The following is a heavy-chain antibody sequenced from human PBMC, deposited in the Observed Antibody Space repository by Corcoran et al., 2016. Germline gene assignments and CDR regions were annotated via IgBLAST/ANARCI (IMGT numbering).Heavy chain of an antibody. CDR2: IYHSGST. CDR1: GYSISSGYY. V-gene: IGHV4-38-2*02. J-gene: IGHJ4*02. Sequence: QVQLQESGPGLVKPSETLSLTCTVAGYSISSGYYWGWIRQPPGKGLEWIGSIYHSGSTYYNPSLKSRVTISVDTSKNQFSLKLSSVTAADTAVYYCAGCLAWPPRPKYYYDSSGYYYSDYWGQGTLVTVSS. CDR3: AGCLAWPPRPKYYYDSSGYYYSDY. D-gene: IGHD3-22*01.